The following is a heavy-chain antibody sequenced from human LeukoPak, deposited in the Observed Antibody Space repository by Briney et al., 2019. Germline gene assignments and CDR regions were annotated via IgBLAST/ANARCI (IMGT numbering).Heavy chain of an antibody. CDR1: GFTFDDYA. CDR3: AKAPGYYYDSSGPGY. Sequence: GRSLRLSCAASGFTFDDYAMHWVRQAPGKGLEWVSGISWNSGSIGYADSVKGRFTIFRDNAKNSLYLQMNSLRAEDTALYYCAKAPGYYYDSSGPGYWGQGTLVTVSS. J-gene: IGHJ4*02. D-gene: IGHD3-22*01. V-gene: IGHV3-9*01. CDR2: ISWNSGSI.